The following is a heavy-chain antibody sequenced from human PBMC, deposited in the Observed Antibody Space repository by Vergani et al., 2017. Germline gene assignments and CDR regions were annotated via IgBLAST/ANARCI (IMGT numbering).Heavy chain of an antibody. CDR1: GGSISSGGYY. V-gene: IGHV4-31*03. D-gene: IGHD3-3*01. CDR3: ARARGGVVTADRAFDI. Sequence: QVQLQESGPGLVKPSQTLSLTCTVSGGSISSGGYYWSWIRQHPGKGLEWIGYIYYSRSTYYNPSLKSRVTISVDTSKNQFSLKLSSVTAADTAVYYCARARGGVVTADRAFDIWGQGTMVTVSS. CDR2: IYYSRST. J-gene: IGHJ3*02.